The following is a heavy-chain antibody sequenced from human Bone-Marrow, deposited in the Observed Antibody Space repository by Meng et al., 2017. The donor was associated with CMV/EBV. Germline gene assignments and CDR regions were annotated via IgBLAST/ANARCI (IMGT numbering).Heavy chain of an antibody. D-gene: IGHD3-10*01. CDR2: TWYDGSNT. V-gene: IGHV3-33*01. CDR1: GFSFSTSG. Sequence: GESLKISCAASGFSFSTSGMHWVRQAPGSGLEWVAGTWYDGSNTRYGEPVKGRFTISRDNSNKTFFVQMNSLRVDDTAVYYCARVQSGLLWFGELSRNWFDPWGQGTLVTVSS. J-gene: IGHJ5*02. CDR3: ARVQSGLLWFGELSRNWFDP.